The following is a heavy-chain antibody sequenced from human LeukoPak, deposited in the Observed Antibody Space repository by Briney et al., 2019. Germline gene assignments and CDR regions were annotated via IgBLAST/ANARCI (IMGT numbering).Heavy chain of an antibody. D-gene: IGHD3-16*01. CDR3: ARDGWGQRRLYYYYGMDV. CDR2: ISSSGSTI. J-gene: IGHJ6*02. V-gene: IGHV3-48*03. Sequence: GGSLRLSCAASGFTFSSYEMNWVRQAPGKGLEWVSYISSSGSTIYYADSVKGRFAISRDNAKNSLYLQMNSLRAEDTAVYYCARDGWGQRRLYYYYGMDVWGQGTTVTVSS. CDR1: GFTFSSYE.